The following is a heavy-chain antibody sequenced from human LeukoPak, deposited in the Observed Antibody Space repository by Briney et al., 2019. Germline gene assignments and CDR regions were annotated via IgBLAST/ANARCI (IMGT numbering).Heavy chain of an antibody. CDR2: INHRGVT. D-gene: IGHD3-10*01. V-gene: IGHV4-34*01. J-gene: IGHJ4*02. CDR1: GGSFSGYY. CDR3: ASSPGTSMVRGVSPKY. Sequence: PSETLSLTCAVYGGSFSGYYCWIRQPPGKGLEWIGEINHRGVTNYSPSLKSRVTISVDMSKNQFSLKLTSVAAADTAVYYCASSPGTSMVRGVSPKYWGQGTLVTVSS.